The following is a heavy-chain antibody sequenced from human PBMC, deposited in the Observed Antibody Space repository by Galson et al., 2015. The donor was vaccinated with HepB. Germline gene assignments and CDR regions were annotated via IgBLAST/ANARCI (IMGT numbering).Heavy chain of an antibody. Sequence: LSLTCAVYGGSFSGYYWSWIRQPPGKGLEWIGEINHSGSTNYNPSLKSRVTLSVDTSKNQFSLKLSSVTAADTAVYYCARGIGGSSSWYRRAYNWFDPWGQGTLVTVSS. V-gene: IGHV4-34*01. CDR1: GGSFSGYY. CDR3: ARGIGGSSSWYRRAYNWFDP. J-gene: IGHJ5*02. D-gene: IGHD6-13*01. CDR2: INHSGST.